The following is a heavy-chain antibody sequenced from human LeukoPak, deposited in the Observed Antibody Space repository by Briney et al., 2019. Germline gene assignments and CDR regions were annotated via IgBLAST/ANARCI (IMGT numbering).Heavy chain of an antibody. CDR3: ARRWNYGRNYYIDV. Sequence: SETLSLTCAVYGGSFSNYYWSWFRQPPGKGLEWIGEINDSGRINYNPSLMSRVTISVDTSKNQFSLRLTSVTARDTAVYYCARRWNYGRNYYIDVWGKGATVSVSS. D-gene: IGHD1-7*01. CDR1: GGSFSNYY. CDR2: INDSGRI. V-gene: IGHV4-34*01. J-gene: IGHJ6*03.